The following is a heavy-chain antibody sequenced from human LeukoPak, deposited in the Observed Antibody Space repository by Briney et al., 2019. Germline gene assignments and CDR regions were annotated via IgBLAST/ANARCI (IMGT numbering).Heavy chain of an antibody. CDR2: ISAYNGNT. CDR3: ARDHDYVWGSYRHDAFDI. J-gene: IGHJ3*02. D-gene: IGHD3-16*02. Sequence: WASVKVSCKASGYTFTSYGISWVRQAPGQGLEWMGWISAYNGNTNYAQKLQGRVTMTTDTSTSTAYMELRSLRSDDTAVYYCARDHDYVWGSYRHDAFDIWGQGTMVTVSS. CDR1: GYTFTSYG. V-gene: IGHV1-18*01.